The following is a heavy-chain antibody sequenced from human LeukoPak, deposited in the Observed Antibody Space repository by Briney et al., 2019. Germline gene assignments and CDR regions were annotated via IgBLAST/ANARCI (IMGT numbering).Heavy chain of an antibody. CDR2: INHSGST. Sequence: PSETLSLTCTVSGGSISSSSYYWGWIRQPPGKGLEWIGEINHSGSTNYNPSLKSRVTISVDTSKNQFSLKLSSVTAADTAVYYCAREGLSSWRGYPHHYFDYWGQGTLVTVSS. V-gene: IGHV4-39*07. D-gene: IGHD6-13*01. J-gene: IGHJ4*02. CDR3: AREGLSSWRGYPHHYFDY. CDR1: GGSISSSSYY.